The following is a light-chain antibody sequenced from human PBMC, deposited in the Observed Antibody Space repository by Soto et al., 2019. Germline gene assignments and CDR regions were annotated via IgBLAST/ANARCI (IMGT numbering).Light chain of an antibody. J-gene: IGKJ1*01. CDR3: LQDYGHPRT. Sequence: AIQMTQSPSSLSASVGDRVTITCRASQGIRNDLAWYQQKPGQAPKLLLYAASSLQGGVPSRFSGSGSGTDFTLTISSPQPEDFATYYCLQDYGHPRTFGQGTKVEIK. V-gene: IGKV1-6*01. CDR2: AAS. CDR1: QGIRND.